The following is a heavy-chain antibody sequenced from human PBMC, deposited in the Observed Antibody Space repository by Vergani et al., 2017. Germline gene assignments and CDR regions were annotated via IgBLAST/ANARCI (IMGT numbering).Heavy chain of an antibody. J-gene: IGHJ6*02. D-gene: IGHD4-17*01. CDR2: ISYDGSNK. CDR3: AKDANHDYGVYYYYYYGMDV. V-gene: IGHV3-30*18. Sequence: VQLLESGGGLVQPGRSLRLSCAASGFTFSSYGMHWVRQAPGKGLEWVAVISYDGSNKYYADSVKGRFTISRDNSKNTLYLQMNSLRAEDTAVYYCAKDANHDYGVYYYYYYGMDVWGQGTTVTVSS. CDR1: GFTFSSYG.